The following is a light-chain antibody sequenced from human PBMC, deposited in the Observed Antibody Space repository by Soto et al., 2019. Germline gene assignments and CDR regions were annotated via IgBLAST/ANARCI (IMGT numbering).Light chain of an antibody. CDR1: SSDVGGYNY. V-gene: IGLV2-8*01. CDR2: DVS. J-gene: IGLJ2*01. CDR3: SSYAGSNIVV. Sequence: QSALTQPPSASGSPGQSVTISCTGSSSDVGGYNYVSWYQQHPGKAPKLMIYDVSKRPSGVPDRFSGPKSGNTASLTVSGLQAEDEADYYCSSYAGSNIVVFGGGTKVTVL.